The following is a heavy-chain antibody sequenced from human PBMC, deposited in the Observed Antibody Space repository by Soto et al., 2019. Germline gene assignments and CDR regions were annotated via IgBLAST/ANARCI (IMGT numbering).Heavy chain of an antibody. J-gene: IGHJ5*02. D-gene: IGHD2-2*01. V-gene: IGHV1-2*02. CDR2: INPNSGGT. Sequence: ASVKVSCNASGYTFTGYYMHWVRQAPGQGLEWMGWINPNSGGTNYAQEFQGRVTITADESTSTAYMELSSLRSEDTAVYYCARGTVVVPAAIGWFDPWGQGTLVTVSS. CDR1: GYTFTGYY. CDR3: ARGTVVVPAAIGWFDP.